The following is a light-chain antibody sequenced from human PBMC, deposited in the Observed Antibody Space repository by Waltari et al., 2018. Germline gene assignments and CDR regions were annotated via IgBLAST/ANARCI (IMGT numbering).Light chain of an antibody. J-gene: IGLJ2*01. V-gene: IGLV3-25*03. Sequence: SYELTQPPSVSVSPGQTARITCSGDALPRQYAYWYQPRPGQAPMLMIYQDTQRPSEIPGRFSGSSSGTTVTLTISEVQAEDEADYYCQSADGSGTYVVFGGGTKLTVL. CDR2: QDT. CDR3: QSADGSGTYVV. CDR1: ALPRQY.